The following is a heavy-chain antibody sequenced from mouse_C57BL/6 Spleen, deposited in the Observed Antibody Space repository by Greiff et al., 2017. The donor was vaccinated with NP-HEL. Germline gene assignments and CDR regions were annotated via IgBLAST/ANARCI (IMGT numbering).Heavy chain of an antibody. J-gene: IGHJ1*03. D-gene: IGHD2-2*01. CDR1: GFNIKDYY. CDR2: IDPEDGDT. Sequence: VQLQQSGAELVKPGASVKLSCTASGFNIKDYYMHWVKQRTEQGLEWIGRIDPEDGDTKYAPKFQGKATIPADTSSNTAYLQLSSLTSEDTAVYYCARDGNDPDWYFDVWGTGTTVTVSS. V-gene: IGHV14-2*01. CDR3: ARDGNDPDWYFDV.